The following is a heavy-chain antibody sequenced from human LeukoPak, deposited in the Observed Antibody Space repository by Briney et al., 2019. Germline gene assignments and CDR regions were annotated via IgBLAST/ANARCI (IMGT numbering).Heavy chain of an antibody. Sequence: ASVKVSCKASGYTFTSYYMHWVRQTPGQGLKWMGIINPSGGSTSYAQKFQGRVTMTRDMSTSTVYMELSSLRSEDTAAYYCARTPYSSSGTRDWFYPWGQGTLVNVSS. CDR2: INPSGGST. V-gene: IGHV1-46*01. D-gene: IGHD6-13*01. CDR3: ARTPYSSSGTRDWFYP. J-gene: IGHJ5*02. CDR1: GYTFTSYY.